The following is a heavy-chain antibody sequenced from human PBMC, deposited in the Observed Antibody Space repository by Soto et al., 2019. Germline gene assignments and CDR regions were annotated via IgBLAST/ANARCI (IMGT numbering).Heavy chain of an antibody. Sequence: GASVKVSCKASGYSFTVYHMHWVRQAPGQGLEWMGRIIPILGIANYAQKFQGRVTITADKSTSTAYMELSSLRSEDTAVYYCARVPIVVVPAAMHRDYYYYYGMDVWGQGTTVTV. D-gene: IGHD2-2*01. CDR1: GYSFTVYH. J-gene: IGHJ6*02. CDR3: ARVPIVVVPAAMHRDYYYYYGMDV. V-gene: IGHV1-69*04. CDR2: IIPILGIA.